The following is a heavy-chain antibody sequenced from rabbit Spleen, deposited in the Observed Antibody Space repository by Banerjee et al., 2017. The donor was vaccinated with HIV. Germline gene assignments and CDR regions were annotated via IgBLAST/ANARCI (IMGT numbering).Heavy chain of an antibody. D-gene: IGHD1-1*01. CDR2: IYAGTSGST. J-gene: IGHJ6*01. CDR1: GFSFSSSYY. Sequence: QEQLEESGGDLVKPEGSLTLTCTASGFSFSSSYYMCWVRQAPGKGLEWIACIYAGTSGSTYYASWAKGRFTISKTSSTTVTLQMTSLTAADTATYFCARDTSSSFSSYGMDLWGQGTLVTVS. V-gene: IGHV1S45*01. CDR3: ARDTSSSFSSYGMDL.